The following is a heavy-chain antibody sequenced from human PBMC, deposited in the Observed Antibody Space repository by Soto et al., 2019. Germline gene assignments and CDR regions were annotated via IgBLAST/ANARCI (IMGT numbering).Heavy chain of an antibody. V-gene: IGHV1-69*02. CDR1: GGAFISYT. CDR3: AKGAGYFDY. CDR2: IIPILNVT. Sequence: QVQLVQSGAEVKPPGSSVKVSCKASGGAFISYTINWVRQAPGRRLEWMGRIIPILNVTNYAQTFQGRVTITADKSTSTAYMELSSLRSEDTAVYFCAKGAGYFDYWGQGTRVTVSS. J-gene: IGHJ4*02.